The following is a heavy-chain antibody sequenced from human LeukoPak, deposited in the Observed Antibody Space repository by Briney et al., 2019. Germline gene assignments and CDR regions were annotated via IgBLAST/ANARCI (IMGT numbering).Heavy chain of an antibody. J-gene: IGHJ5*02. CDR2: IYHSGST. Sequence: SETLSLTCAVSGGSISSSNWWSWVRQPPGKGLEWIGEIYHSGSTNYNPSLKSRVTISVDKSKNQFSLKLSSVTAADTAVYYCARDDVLGDSSGYSWFDPWGQGTLVTVSS. D-gene: IGHD3-22*01. CDR1: GGSISSSNW. V-gene: IGHV4-4*02. CDR3: ARDDVLGDSSGYSWFDP.